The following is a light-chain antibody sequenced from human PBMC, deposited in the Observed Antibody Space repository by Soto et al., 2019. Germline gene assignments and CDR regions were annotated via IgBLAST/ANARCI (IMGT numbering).Light chain of an antibody. J-gene: IGLJ1*01. CDR2: DVS. Sequence: QSVLTQPRSVSGSPGQSVTISCTGTSSDVGGYNYVSWYQQHPGKAPKLMIYDVSKRPSGVPYRFSGSKSGNTASLTISGLQAEDEADYYCCSYAGSYTLYVFGTGTKVT. CDR1: SSDVGGYNY. V-gene: IGLV2-11*01. CDR3: CSYAGSYTLYV.